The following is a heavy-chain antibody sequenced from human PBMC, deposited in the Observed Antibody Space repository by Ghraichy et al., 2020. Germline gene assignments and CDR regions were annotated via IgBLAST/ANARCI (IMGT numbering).Heavy chain of an antibody. D-gene: IGHD3-10*01. CDR1: GFTFSSYS. CDR2: ISSSSSYI. V-gene: IGHV3-21*01. Sequence: GGSLRLSCAASGFTFSSYSMNWVRQAPGKGLEWVSSISSSSSYIYYADSVKGRFTISRDNAKNSLYLQMNSLRAEDTAVYYCARDPRITMGALFDYWGQGTLVTVSS. J-gene: IGHJ4*02. CDR3: ARDPRITMGALFDY.